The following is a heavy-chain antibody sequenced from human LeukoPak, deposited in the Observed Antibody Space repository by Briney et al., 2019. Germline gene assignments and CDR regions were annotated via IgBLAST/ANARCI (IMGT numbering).Heavy chain of an antibody. V-gene: IGHV3-48*03. CDR2: ISSSGNTI. CDR1: GFTFSSYE. CDR3: ARSRGTIDY. D-gene: IGHD3/OR15-3a*01. J-gene: IGHJ4*02. Sequence: PGGSLRLSCAASGFTFSSYEMNWVRQAPGKGLEWVSYISSSGNTIYYADSVKGRFTISRDNAKNSLYLQMNSLRVEDTAVYYCARSRGTIDYWGQGTLVTVSS.